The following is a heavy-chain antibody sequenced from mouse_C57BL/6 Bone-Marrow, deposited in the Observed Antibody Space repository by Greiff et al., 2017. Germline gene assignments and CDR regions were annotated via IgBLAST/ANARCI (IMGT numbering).Heavy chain of an antibody. J-gene: IGHJ2*01. V-gene: IGHV1-19*01. Sequence: EVKLEESGPVLVKPGASVKMSCKASGYTFTDYYMNWVKQSHGKSLEWIGVINPYNGGTSYNQKFKGKATLTVDKSSSTAYMELNSLTSEDSAVYYCARSLSNWGQGTTLTVSS. CDR2: INPYNGGT. CDR1: GYTFTDYY. D-gene: IGHD1-1*01. CDR3: ARSLSN.